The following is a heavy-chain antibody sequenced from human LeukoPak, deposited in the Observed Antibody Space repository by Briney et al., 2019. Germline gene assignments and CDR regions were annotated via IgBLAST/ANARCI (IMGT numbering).Heavy chain of an antibody. J-gene: IGHJ6*03. CDR2: ISTDGHSI. D-gene: IGHD4-17*01. V-gene: IGHV3-48*03. CDR3: AKDSSVTNYYYYYMDV. Sequence: GGSLRLSCAASGFTFNIYEMNWVRQAPGKGLEWVSYISTDGHSIYYADSMKGRFTISRDNAKNSLYLQMNSLRAEDTAVYYCAKDSSVTNYYYYYMDVWGKGTTVTISS. CDR1: GFTFNIYE.